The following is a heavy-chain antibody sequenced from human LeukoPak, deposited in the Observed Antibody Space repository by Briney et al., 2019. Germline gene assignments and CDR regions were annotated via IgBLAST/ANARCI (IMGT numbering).Heavy chain of an antibody. Sequence: GESLKISCKGSGYSFSSSWIGWARQMPGKALEWMGIIYPGDSDTRYSPSFQGQVTISADKSISTAYMQWSSLKASDTAMYYCARQGGTWSAFNIWGQGTMVTVSS. CDR3: ARQGGTWSAFNI. J-gene: IGHJ3*02. CDR1: GYSFSSSW. V-gene: IGHV5-51*01. CDR2: IYPGDSDT. D-gene: IGHD3-3*01.